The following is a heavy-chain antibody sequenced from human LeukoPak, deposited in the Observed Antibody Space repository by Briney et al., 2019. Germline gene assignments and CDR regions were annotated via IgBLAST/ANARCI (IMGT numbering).Heavy chain of an antibody. CDR1: GFTFSSYG. V-gene: IGHV3-33*01. J-gene: IGHJ4*02. Sequence: GGSLRLSCAAPGFTFSSYGMHWVRQAPGKGLEWVAVIWYDGSSKYYADSVKGRFTISRDNSKNTLYLQMNSLRAEDTAVYYCARVGGYADLDYWGQGTLVTVSS. D-gene: IGHD5-12*01. CDR3: ARVGGYADLDY. CDR2: IWYDGSSK.